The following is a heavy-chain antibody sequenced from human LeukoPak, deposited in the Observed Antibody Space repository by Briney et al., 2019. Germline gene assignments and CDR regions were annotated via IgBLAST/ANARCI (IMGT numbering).Heavy chain of an antibody. D-gene: IGHD3-22*01. CDR3: ARGPSERYYESSGYYYFDY. V-gene: IGHV4-34*01. CDR2: INYSGRT. Sequence: SETLSLTCAVYGGSFSGYYWTWIRQPPGKGPEWIGEINYSGRTNYNPSLKSRVTISVDTSRNQFSLKVSSVTAADTAVYYCARGPSERYYESSGYYYFDYWGQGTLVTVSS. CDR1: GGSFSGYY. J-gene: IGHJ4*02.